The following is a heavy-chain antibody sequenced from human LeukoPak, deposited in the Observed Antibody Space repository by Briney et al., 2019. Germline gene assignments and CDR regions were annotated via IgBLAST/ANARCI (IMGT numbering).Heavy chain of an antibody. CDR1: GYTFTDYY. J-gene: IGHJ4*02. Sequence: ASVTVSCKASGYTFTDYYIHWLRQAPGHGLEWMGWINPNSGGTNYAQKFRGRVTMTRDTSIATAYMELSRLRSDDSAVYYCTRDPARIAVAGGVFGDYWGQGTLVTVSS. D-gene: IGHD6-19*01. V-gene: IGHV1-2*02. CDR2: INPNSGGT. CDR3: TRDPARIAVAGGVFGDY.